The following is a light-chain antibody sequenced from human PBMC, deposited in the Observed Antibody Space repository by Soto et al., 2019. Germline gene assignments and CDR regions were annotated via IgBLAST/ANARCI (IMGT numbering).Light chain of an antibody. CDR2: EDT. CDR1: KTDIGNYNL. J-gene: IGLJ2*01. Sequence: QSALTQPASVSGSPGQSITISCTGTKTDIGNYNLVSWYQRHPDKAPKLIIYEDTKRPSGISNRFSASKSGTTASLTISGLQAEDEADYHCSSFAGSGTVVVFGGGTTLTVL. V-gene: IGLV2-23*01. CDR3: SSFAGSGTVVV.